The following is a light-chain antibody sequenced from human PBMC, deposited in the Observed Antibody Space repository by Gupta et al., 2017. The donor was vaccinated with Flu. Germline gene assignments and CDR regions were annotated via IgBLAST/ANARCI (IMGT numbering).Light chain of an antibody. Sequence: DIQMTQSPSTLSASVGDRVTITCRASQSISSWLAWYQQKPGKAPKLLIYKASSLESGVPSRFSGSGSGTEFTLTISSLQPDDFATYFCQQYNSYPWTFGQGTKLEIQ. CDR1: QSISSW. J-gene: IGKJ1*01. CDR2: KAS. V-gene: IGKV1-5*03. CDR3: QQYNSYPWT.